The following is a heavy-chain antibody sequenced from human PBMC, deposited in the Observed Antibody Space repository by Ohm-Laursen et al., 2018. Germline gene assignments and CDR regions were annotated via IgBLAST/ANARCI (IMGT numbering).Heavy chain of an antibody. Sequence: SLRLSCAASGFTFSSYAMSWVRQAPGKGLEWVSAISGSGGSTYYADSVKGRFTISRDNSKNTLYLQMNSLRAEDTAVYYCAKGDGSGSYDLNWFDPWGQGTLVTVSS. CDR1: GFTFSSYA. CDR3: AKGDGSGSYDLNWFDP. V-gene: IGHV3-23*01. D-gene: IGHD3-10*01. J-gene: IGHJ5*02. CDR2: ISGSGGST.